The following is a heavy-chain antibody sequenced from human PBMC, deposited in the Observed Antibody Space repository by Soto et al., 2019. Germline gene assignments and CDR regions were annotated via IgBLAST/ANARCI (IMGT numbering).Heavy chain of an antibody. CDR2: IYYSGST. CDR3: ARRSRRYAAERNYYYYYGMDV. D-gene: IGHD2-2*01. Sequence: NPSETLSLTCTVSGGSISSSRYYWGWIRQPPGKGLEWIGSIYYSGSTYYNPSIKSRVTITVDTSKNQFSLKLSSVTAADPAVYYCARRSRRYAAERNYYYYYGMDVWGQGTTVTVSS. J-gene: IGHJ6*02. CDR1: GGSISSSRYY. V-gene: IGHV4-39*01.